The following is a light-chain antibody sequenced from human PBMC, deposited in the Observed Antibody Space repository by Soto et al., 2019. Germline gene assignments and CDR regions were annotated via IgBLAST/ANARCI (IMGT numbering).Light chain of an antibody. CDR2: SAS. V-gene: IGKV1-39*01. CDR1: QTNTSY. CDR3: QQSYSFPAT. Sequence: DIQMTQSASSLSASVGDRVTITCRASQTNTSYLYGYRQTPGKAPKLLIYSASSLQSRVPSRFSGSGSGTDFTLTISSLQSEDFATYCCQQSYSFPATFGQGTKVEIK. J-gene: IGKJ5*01.